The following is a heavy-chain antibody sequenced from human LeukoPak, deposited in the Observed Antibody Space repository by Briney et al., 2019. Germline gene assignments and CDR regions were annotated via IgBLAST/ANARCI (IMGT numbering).Heavy chain of an antibody. J-gene: IGHJ4*02. CDR3: ASRGRLQSSFDY. Sequence: GGSLRLSCAASGFTVSSNYMSWVRQAPGKGLEWVSVIYSGGSTYYADSVKGRFTISRDNSKNTLYLQMNSLRAEDTAVYYCASRGRLQSSFDYWGLGTLVTVSS. D-gene: IGHD5-24*01. CDR1: GFTVSSNY. V-gene: IGHV3-66*02. CDR2: IYSGGST.